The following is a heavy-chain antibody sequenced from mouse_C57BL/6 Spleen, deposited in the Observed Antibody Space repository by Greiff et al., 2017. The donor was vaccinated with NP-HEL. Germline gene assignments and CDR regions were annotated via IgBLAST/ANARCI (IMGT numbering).Heavy chain of an antibody. V-gene: IGHV5-4*01. CDR1: GFTFSSYA. CDR2: ISDGGSYT. J-gene: IGHJ2*01. D-gene: IGHD2-4*01. CDR3: ARGGYDYPYYFDY. Sequence: EVQGVESGGGLVKPGGSLKLSCAASGFTFSSYAMSWVRQTPEKRLEWVATISDGGSYTYYPDNVKGRFTISRDNAKNNLYLQMSHLKSEDTAMYYCARGGYDYPYYFDYWGQGTTLTVSS.